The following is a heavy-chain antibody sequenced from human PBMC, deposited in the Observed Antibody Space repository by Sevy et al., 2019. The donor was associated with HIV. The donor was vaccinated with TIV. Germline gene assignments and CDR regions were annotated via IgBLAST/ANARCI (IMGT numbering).Heavy chain of an antibody. CDR3: ARGLVVPAAIRAWFDP. CDR2: IYPGDSDT. J-gene: IGHJ5*02. V-gene: IGHV5-51*01. D-gene: IGHD2-2*02. Sequence: GESLKISCKGSGYSFTSYWIGWVRQMPGKGLEGMGIIYPGDSDTRYSPSFQGQVTISADKSISTAYLQWSSLKASDTAMYYCARGLVVPAAIRAWFDPWGQGTLVTVSS. CDR1: GYSFTSYW.